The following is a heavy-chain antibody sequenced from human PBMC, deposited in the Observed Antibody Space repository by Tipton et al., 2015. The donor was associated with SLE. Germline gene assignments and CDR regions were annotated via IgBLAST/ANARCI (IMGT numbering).Heavy chain of an antibody. CDR1: GFTFDDYA. CDR3: ARDRDGFNSWGFDS. V-gene: IGHV3-9*01. D-gene: IGHD5-24*01. Sequence: SGFTFDDYAMHWVRQTPGKGLEWVSGISWNSGGVGYADSVKGRFTISRDNAKNSLYLQMNSLRAEDTAVYYCARDRDGFNSWGFDSWGQGTLVTVSS. J-gene: IGHJ4*02. CDR2: ISWNSGGV.